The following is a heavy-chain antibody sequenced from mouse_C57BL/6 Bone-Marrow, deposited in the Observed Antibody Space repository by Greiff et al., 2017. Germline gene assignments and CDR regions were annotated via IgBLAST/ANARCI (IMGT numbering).Heavy chain of an antibody. CDR2: IRNKANGYTT. CDR1: GFTFTDYY. D-gene: IGHD1-1*01. Sequence: EVQVVESGGGLVQPGASLRLSCAASGFTFTDYYMSWVRQPPGKAPEWLALIRNKANGYTTEYTASVKGRFTISRDNSQNILYLQMNALRAEDSATYYCVKAVDCGSSYYFDYWGQGTTLTVTS. CDR3: VKAVDCGSSYYFDY. V-gene: IGHV7-4*01. J-gene: IGHJ2*01.